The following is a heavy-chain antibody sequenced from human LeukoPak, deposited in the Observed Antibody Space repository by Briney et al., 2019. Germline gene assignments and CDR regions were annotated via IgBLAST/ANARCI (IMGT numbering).Heavy chain of an antibody. CDR3: ARDLVYGSGYNWFDP. CDR1: GGSISSYY. J-gene: IGHJ5*02. V-gene: IGHV4-4*07. D-gene: IGHD3-10*01. Sequence: PSETLSLTCTVSGGSISSYYWSWIRQPAGKGLEWIGRIYTSGSTNYNPSLESRVIMSVDTSKNQFSLKLSSVTAADTAVYYCARDLVYGSGYNWFDPWGQGTLVTVSS. CDR2: IYTSGST.